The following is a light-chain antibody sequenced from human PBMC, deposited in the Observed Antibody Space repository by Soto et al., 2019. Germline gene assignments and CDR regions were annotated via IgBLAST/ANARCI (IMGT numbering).Light chain of an antibody. J-gene: IGKJ2*01. Sequence: EIVMTQSPHTLSVFPGERAPLSSRASQSAFSNLAWYQHKHGQAPRLLTSGASTRATGVPARVSGSVSGTEFTLTCSSLQSEDFAVYYCQQYNTWPPYTCGQGTKLEIK. CDR2: GAS. CDR1: QSAFSN. V-gene: IGKV3-15*01. CDR3: QQYNTWPPYT.